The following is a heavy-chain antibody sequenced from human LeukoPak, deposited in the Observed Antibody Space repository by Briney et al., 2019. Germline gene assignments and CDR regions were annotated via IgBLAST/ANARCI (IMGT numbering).Heavy chain of an antibody. CDR3: ARGGDRLTDFDY. CDR1: GGSISSYY. CDR2: IYYSGST. J-gene: IGHJ4*02. V-gene: IGHV4-59*01. Sequence: SETLSLTCTVSGGSISSYYWSWIRQPPGKGLEWIGYIYYSGSTNYNPSLKSRVTISVDTSKNQFSLKLSSVTAADTAVYYCARGGDRLTDFDYWGQGTLVTVSS. D-gene: IGHD4/OR15-4a*01.